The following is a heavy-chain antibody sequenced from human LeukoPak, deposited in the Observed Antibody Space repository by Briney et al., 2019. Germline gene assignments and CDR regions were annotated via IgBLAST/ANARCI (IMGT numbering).Heavy chain of an antibody. CDR1: GFTFSSYW. CDR3: ARGGGYSYGYFLDY. CDR2: INSDGSST. V-gene: IGHV3-74*01. Sequence: GGSLRLSCAASGFTFSSYWMHWVRHAPGKGLVWVSRINSDGSSTSYADSVKGRFTISRDNAKNTLYLQMNSLRAEDTAVYYCARGGGYSYGYFLDYWGQGTLVTVSS. J-gene: IGHJ4*02. D-gene: IGHD5-18*01.